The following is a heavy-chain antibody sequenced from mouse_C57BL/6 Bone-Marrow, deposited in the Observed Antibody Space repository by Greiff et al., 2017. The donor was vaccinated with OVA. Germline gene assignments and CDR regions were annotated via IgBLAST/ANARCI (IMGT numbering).Heavy chain of an antibody. CDR3: ARLAYGSSWFAY. J-gene: IGHJ3*01. D-gene: IGHD1-1*01. CDR2: INPSNGGT. CDR1: GYTFTSYW. V-gene: IGHV1-53*01. Sequence: QVQLQQPGPELVKPGASVKLSCKASGYTFTSYWMHWVKQRPGQGLEWIGNINPSNGGTNYNEKFKSKATLTVDKSSSTAYMQLSSLTSEDAAVYYCARLAYGSSWFAYWGQGTLVTVSA.